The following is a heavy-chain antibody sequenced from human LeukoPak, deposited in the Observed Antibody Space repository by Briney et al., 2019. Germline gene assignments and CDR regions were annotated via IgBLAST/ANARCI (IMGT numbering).Heavy chain of an antibody. J-gene: IGHJ6*03. D-gene: IGHD2-2*01. CDR3: ARKIGLYCSSTSCYQGYGYMDV. Sequence: SVKVSCKASGGTFSSYAISWVLQAPGQELEWMGGIIPIFGTANYAQKFQGRVTITADESTSTAYMELSSLRSEDTAVYYCARKIGLYCSSTSCYQGYGYMDVWGKGTTVTISS. CDR2: IIPIFGTA. CDR1: GGTFSSYA. V-gene: IGHV1-69*13.